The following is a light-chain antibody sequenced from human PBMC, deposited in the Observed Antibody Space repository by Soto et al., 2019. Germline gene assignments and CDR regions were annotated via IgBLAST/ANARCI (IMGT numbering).Light chain of an antibody. CDR1: QSVSSAH. CDR2: GAS. CDR3: QQYGSSRT. J-gene: IGKJ1*01. V-gene: IGKV3-20*01. Sequence: EIVLTQSPGTLSLSPGERATLSCRASQSVSSAHLAWYQQKPGQAPRLLIYGASSRATGIPDRFSGSGFGTDFTLTISRLEPEDFAVYYCQQYGSSRTFGQGTKVDIK.